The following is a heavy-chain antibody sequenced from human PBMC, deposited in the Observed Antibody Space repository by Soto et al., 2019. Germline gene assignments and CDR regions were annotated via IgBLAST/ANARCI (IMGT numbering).Heavy chain of an antibody. D-gene: IGHD3-10*01. CDR2: IYPGDSET. J-gene: IGHJ4*01. V-gene: IGHV5-51*01. CDR1: AYTFTNYY. CDR3: SITRHYHGAAFDA. Sequence: GESLKISCNGSAYTFTNYYIGWVRQIPGKGLEWMGIIYPGDSETTYSPSFQGQVTFSVDKSLNIAYLQWSSLKASDTGIYYCSITRHYHGAAFDAWGHGTLVIVAA.